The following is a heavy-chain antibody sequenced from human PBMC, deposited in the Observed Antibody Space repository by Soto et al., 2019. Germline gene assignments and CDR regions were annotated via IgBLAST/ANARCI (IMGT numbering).Heavy chain of an antibody. CDR1: GFTFDDYA. J-gene: IGHJ3*02. V-gene: IGHV3-9*01. CDR2: ISWNSGSI. CDR3: AVAVVVAATPSNAFDI. D-gene: IGHD2-15*01. Sequence: GGSLRLSCAASGFTFDDYAMHWVRQAPGKGLEWVSGISWNSGSIGYADSVKGRFTISRDNAKNSLYLQMNSLRAEDTALYYCAVAVVVAATPSNAFDIWGQGTMVTVSS.